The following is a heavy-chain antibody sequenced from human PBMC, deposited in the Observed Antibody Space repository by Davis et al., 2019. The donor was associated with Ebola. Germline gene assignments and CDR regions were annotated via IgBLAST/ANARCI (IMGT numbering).Heavy chain of an antibody. V-gene: IGHV4-31*03. J-gene: IGHJ5*02. CDR2: IYYSGST. D-gene: IGHD3-10*01. CDR3: ATQLWFGGQNWFDP. CDR1: GGSISSGGYY. Sequence: SETLSLTCTVSGGSISSGGYYCSWIRQHPGKGLEWIGYIYYSGSTYYNPSLKSRVTISVDTSKNQFSLKLSSVTAADTAVYYCATQLWFGGQNWFDPWGQGTLVTVSS.